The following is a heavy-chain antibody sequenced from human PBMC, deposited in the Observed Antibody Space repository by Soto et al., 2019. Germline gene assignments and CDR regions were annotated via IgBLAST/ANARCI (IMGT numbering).Heavy chain of an antibody. Sequence: GGSLRLSCAASGFTFRDYYMSWIRQAPGKGLVWVSRINTDGSDTRYADSVKGRFTISRDNAKNTVYLQMNSLRAEDTGVYYCVRDRPGSQEYFDYWGQGNMVTVSS. CDR2: INTDGSDT. D-gene: IGHD3-10*01. V-gene: IGHV3-74*01. J-gene: IGHJ4*02. CDR1: GFTFRDYY. CDR3: VRDRPGSQEYFDY.